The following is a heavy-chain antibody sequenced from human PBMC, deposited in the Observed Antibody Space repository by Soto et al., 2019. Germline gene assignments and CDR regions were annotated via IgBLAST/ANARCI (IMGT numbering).Heavy chain of an antibody. J-gene: IGHJ4*02. CDR1: GVSISSYY. CDR3: ARGSVVVVAATEFDY. Sequence: PSETLSLTCTVSGVSISSYYWSWIRQPPGKGLEWIGYIYYSGSTNYNPSLKSRVTISVDTSKNQFSLKLSSVTAADTAVYYCARGSVVVVAATEFDYWGQGTLVTVSS. V-gene: IGHV4-59*01. D-gene: IGHD2-15*01. CDR2: IYYSGST.